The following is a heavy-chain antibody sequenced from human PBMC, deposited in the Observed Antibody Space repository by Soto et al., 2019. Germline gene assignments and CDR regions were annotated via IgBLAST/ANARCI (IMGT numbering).Heavy chain of an antibody. D-gene: IGHD3-22*01. V-gene: IGHV3-30*03. Sequence: PGGSLRLSCAASGFTFSSYGMHWVRQAPGKGLERVAVISYDGSNKYYADSVKGRFTISRDNSKNTLYLQMNSLRAEDTAVYYCARAERYYYDSSAFDYWGQGTLVTVSS. CDR1: GFTFSSYG. CDR3: ARAERYYYDSSAFDY. J-gene: IGHJ4*02. CDR2: ISYDGSNK.